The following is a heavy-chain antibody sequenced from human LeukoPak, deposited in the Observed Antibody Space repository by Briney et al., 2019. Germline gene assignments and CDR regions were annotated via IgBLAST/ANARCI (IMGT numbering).Heavy chain of an antibody. D-gene: IGHD6-19*01. CDR2: ISPHTGNT. J-gene: IGHJ3*02. CDR3: ANPSSSWHDAFDM. V-gene: IGHV1-18*01. CDR1: GYAFSRFS. Sequence: ASVKVSCKASGYAFSRFSFTWLRQAPGHGLEWLGWISPHTGNTSYSEKFQGRVTITRDPSTNTAYMELRSLKSDDTGVYYCANPSSSWHDAFDMWGQGTMVIVSS.